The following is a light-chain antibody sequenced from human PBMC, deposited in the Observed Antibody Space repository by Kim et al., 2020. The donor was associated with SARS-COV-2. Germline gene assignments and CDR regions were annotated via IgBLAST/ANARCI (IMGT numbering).Light chain of an antibody. Sequence: SQPATRTSTGNNTSVGNEEGAGLQQHQGHPPKLLAYRNYKRPSGISERFSASRSGSTASLTITGLQPEDEADYYCTAWDSSLSAWVFGGGTQLTVL. CDR3: TAWDSSLSAWV. J-gene: IGLJ3*02. CDR1: NTSVGNEE. V-gene: IGLV10-54*01. CDR2: RNY.